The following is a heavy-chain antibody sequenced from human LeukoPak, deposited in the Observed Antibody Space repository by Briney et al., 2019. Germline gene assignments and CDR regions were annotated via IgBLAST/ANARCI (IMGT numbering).Heavy chain of an antibody. CDR3: ARASGYGDYKALYAFDL. CDR1: GGSFSGYY. J-gene: IGHJ3*01. D-gene: IGHD4-17*01. CDR2: INHSGST. V-gene: IGHV4-34*01. Sequence: PSETLSLTCAVYGGSFSGYYWSWIRQPPGKGLEWIGEINHSGSTNYSPSLKSRVTISVDTSKTHFSLNLTSVTAADTAVYYCARASGYGDYKALYAFDLWGQGTMVIVSS.